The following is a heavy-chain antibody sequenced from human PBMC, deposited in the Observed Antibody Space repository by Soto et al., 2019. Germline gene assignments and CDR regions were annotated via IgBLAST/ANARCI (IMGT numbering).Heavy chain of an antibody. J-gene: IGHJ6*02. CDR3: AKRGSSGFPSDGDYYGMDV. CDR1: GYSFTSYW. V-gene: IGHV5-51*01. CDR2: IYPGDSDT. Sequence: GESLKISCKGSGYSFTSYWIGWVRQMPGKGLEWMGIIYPGDSDTRYSPSFQGQVTISADKSISTAYLQWSSLKASDTAMYYCAKRGSSGFPSDGDYYGMDVWGQGTTVTVSS. D-gene: IGHD3-22*01.